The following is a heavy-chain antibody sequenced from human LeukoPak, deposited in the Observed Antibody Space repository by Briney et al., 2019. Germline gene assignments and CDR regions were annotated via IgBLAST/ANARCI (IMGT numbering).Heavy chain of an antibody. Sequence: GGSLRLSCAASGFTFSSYAMGWVRQAPGKGLEWVSTISGSGYSTYYADSVKGRFTISRDNSKNTLYLQMNSLRAEDTAVYYCAKVGGYKASVGAFDIWGQGTMVTVSS. CDR2: ISGSGYST. CDR1: GFTFSSYA. CDR3: AKVGGYKASVGAFDI. J-gene: IGHJ3*02. D-gene: IGHD5-12*01. V-gene: IGHV3-23*01.